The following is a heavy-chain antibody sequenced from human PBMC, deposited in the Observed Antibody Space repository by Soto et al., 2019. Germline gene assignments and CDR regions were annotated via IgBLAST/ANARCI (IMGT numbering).Heavy chain of an antibody. CDR2: ISGSGGST. J-gene: IGHJ6*02. D-gene: IGHD3-9*01. CDR1: GVTFSSYA. Sequence: GGSLRLSCAASGVTFSSYAMSWVRQAPGKGLEWVSAISGSGGSTYYADSVKGRFTISRDNSKNTLYLQMNSLRAEDTAVYYCAKVENYDILTGYPQGAYYYYGMDVWGQGTTVTVSS. CDR3: AKVENYDILTGYPQGAYYYYGMDV. V-gene: IGHV3-23*01.